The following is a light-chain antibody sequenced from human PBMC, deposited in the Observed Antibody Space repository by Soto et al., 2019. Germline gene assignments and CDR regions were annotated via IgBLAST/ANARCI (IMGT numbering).Light chain of an antibody. CDR3: QPYGSSPWT. CDR1: QSVSSNY. V-gene: IGKV3-20*01. CDR2: GAS. Sequence: EIVLTQSPGTLSLSPGERATLSCRASQSVSSNYLAWYQQKPGQAPRPLIYGASSRATGIPDRFSGSGAGTDFTLPTSRLESEPFAVYYCQPYGSSPWTFVQGTKVEIK. J-gene: IGKJ1*01.